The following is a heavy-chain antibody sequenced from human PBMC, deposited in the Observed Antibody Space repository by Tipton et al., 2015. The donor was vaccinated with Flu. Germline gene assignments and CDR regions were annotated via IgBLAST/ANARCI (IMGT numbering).Heavy chain of an antibody. Sequence: TLSLTCTVSGASLRSSSYYWGWIRQPQGKGLEWIGSFYYDVGTYYNPSLNSRVTMSVDTSKNQFSLKLSSVTAADTAVYYCARGSGSGTDVTFYFWGQGTLVTVSS. CDR1: GASLRSSSYY. D-gene: IGHD3-10*01. J-gene: IGHJ4*02. CDR2: FYYDVGT. V-gene: IGHV4-39*07. CDR3: ARGSGSGTDVTFYF.